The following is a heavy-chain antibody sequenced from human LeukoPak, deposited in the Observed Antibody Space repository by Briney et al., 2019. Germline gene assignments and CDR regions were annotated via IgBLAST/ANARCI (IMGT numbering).Heavy chain of an antibody. V-gene: IGHV4-38-2*02. D-gene: IGHD3-10*01. J-gene: IGHJ5*02. CDR1: GYSISSGYY. CDR2: ICHSGST. CDR3: ARDPRYYYGSGSWFDP. Sequence: PSETLSLTCAVSGYSISSGYYWGWIRQPPGKGLEWIGSICHSGSTYYNPSLKSRVTISVDTSKNQFSLKLSSVTAADTAVYYCARDPRYYYGSGSWFDPWGQGTLVTVSS.